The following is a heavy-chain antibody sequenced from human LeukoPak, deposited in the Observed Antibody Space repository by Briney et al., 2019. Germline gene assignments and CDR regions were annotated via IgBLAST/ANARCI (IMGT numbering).Heavy chain of an antibody. Sequence: PSETLSLTCTVSGGSISSYYWSWIRQPPGKGLEWIGYIYYSGSTNYNPSLTSRVTISVDTSKNQFSLKLSSVTAADTAVYYCARQYSDDSSGYYFAYWGQGTLVTVSS. J-gene: IGHJ4*02. V-gene: IGHV4-59*08. CDR2: IYYSGST. CDR1: GGSISSYY. CDR3: ARQYSDDSSGYYFAY. D-gene: IGHD3-22*01.